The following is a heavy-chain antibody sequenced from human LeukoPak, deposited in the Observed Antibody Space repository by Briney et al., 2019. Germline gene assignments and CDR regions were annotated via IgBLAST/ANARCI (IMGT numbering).Heavy chain of an antibody. Sequence: GGSLRLSCAASGFTFSSYGMHWVRQAPGEGLEWVAVIWYDGSKNYFTDSVKGRFTISRDNSKNTLYLQMNSLRAEDTAVYYCAKDGDSGSYSLYYYYYMDVWGKGTTVTVSS. CDR1: GFTFSSYG. V-gene: IGHV3-33*06. D-gene: IGHD1-26*01. J-gene: IGHJ6*03. CDR3: AKDGDSGSYSLYYYYYMDV. CDR2: IWYDGSKN.